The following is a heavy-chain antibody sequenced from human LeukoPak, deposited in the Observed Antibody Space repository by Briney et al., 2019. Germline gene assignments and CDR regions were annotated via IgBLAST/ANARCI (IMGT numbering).Heavy chain of an antibody. CDR3: AKDWDDYGDYLCGY. CDR1: GFTFSSYA. CDR2: ISGSGGST. J-gene: IGHJ4*02. D-gene: IGHD4-17*01. V-gene: IGHV3-23*01. Sequence: PGGSLRLSCAASGFTFSSYAMSWVRQAPGKGLEWVSAISGSGGSTYYADSVKGRFTISRDNSKNTPYLQMNSLRAEDTAVYYCAKDWDDYGDYLCGYWGQGTLVTVSS.